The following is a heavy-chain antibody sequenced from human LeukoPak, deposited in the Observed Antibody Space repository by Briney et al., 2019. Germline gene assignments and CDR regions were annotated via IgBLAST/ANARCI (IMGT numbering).Heavy chain of an antibody. CDR3: AKDLFGPLHPIG. J-gene: IGHJ4*02. V-gene: IGHV3-23*01. CDR2: ISGNGGST. CDR1: GFTFSGYA. D-gene: IGHD2-15*01. Sequence: GGSLRLSCAASGFTFSGYAMSWVRQAPGKGLEWVSAISGNGGSTYYADSVKGRFTISRDNSKNTLYLQMNSLRAEDTAVYYCAKDLFGPLHPIGWGQGTLVTVSS.